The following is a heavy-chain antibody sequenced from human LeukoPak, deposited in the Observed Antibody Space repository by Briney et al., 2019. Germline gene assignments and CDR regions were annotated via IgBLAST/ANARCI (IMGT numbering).Heavy chain of an antibody. CDR3: AKGRGDGYTYPLLFDY. J-gene: IGHJ4*02. CDR1: GFTFSSYA. D-gene: IGHD5-24*01. Sequence: PGGSLRLSCAASGFTFSSYAMSWVRQAPGKGLEWVSGISGSGGYRRSADFVKGRFTISRDNSKNALYLQMNSLRGEDTAVYYCAKGRGDGYTYPLLFDYWGQGTLITVSS. CDR2: ISGSGGYR. V-gene: IGHV3-23*01.